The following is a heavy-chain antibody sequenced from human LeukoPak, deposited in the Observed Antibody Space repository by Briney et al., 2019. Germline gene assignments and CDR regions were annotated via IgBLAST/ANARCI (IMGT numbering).Heavy chain of an antibody. CDR3: ARDAAYYYGSGSYRNGIDY. D-gene: IGHD3-10*01. CDR1: GGSISSYY. V-gene: IGHV4-4*07. J-gene: IGHJ4*02. Sequence: SETLSLTCTVSGGSISSYYWSWIRQPAGKGLEWIGRIYTSGSTNYNPSLKSRVTMSVDTSKNQFSLKLSSVTAADTAVYYCARDAAYYYGSGSYRNGIDYWGQGTLVTVSS. CDR2: IYTSGST.